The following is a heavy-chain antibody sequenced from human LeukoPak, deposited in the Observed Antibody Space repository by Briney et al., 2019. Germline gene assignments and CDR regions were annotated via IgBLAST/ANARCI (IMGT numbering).Heavy chain of an antibody. CDR1: GFTVSSNY. D-gene: IGHD2-21*01. J-gene: IGHJ3*02. CDR3: AREGLGHAFDI. Sequence: GGSLRLSCAASGFTVSSNYMSWVRQAPGKGLEWVSVIYSGGSTYYADSVKGRFTISRDSSKNTLYLQMNSLRAEDTAVYYCAREGLGHAFDIWGQGTMVTVSS. V-gene: IGHV3-53*01. CDR2: IYSGGST.